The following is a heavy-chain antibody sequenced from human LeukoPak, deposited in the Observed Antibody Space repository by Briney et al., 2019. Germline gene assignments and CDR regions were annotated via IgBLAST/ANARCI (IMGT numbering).Heavy chain of an antibody. Sequence: GGSLRLSCAASGFTFSSYSMNWVRQALGKGLEWVSSISSSSYIYYADSVKGRFTISRDNAKNSLYLQMNSLRAEDTAVYYCAIDCSSTSCYAYWGQGTLVTVSS. D-gene: IGHD2-2*01. CDR3: AIDCSSTSCYAY. J-gene: IGHJ4*02. CDR1: GFTFSSYS. CDR2: ISSSSYI. V-gene: IGHV3-21*01.